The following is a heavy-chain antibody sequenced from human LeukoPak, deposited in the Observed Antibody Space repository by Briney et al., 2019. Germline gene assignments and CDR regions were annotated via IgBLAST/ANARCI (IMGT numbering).Heavy chain of an antibody. Sequence: GGSLRLSCAASGFTFSSYGMHWVRQAPGKGLEWVSGISGSGGSTYYADSVKGRFTISRDNSKNTLYLQMNSLSAEDTAVYYCAKHGSGSYAIYYFDYWGQGTLVTVSS. J-gene: IGHJ4*02. D-gene: IGHD3-10*01. V-gene: IGHV3-23*01. CDR2: ISGSGGST. CDR3: AKHGSGSYAIYYFDY. CDR1: GFTFSSYG.